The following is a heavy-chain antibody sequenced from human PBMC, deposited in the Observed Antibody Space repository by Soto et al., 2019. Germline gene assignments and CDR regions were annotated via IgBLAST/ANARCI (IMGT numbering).Heavy chain of an antibody. D-gene: IGHD2-2*01. Sequence: GASVKVSCKASGYTFTGYYMHWVRQAPGQGLEWMGWINPNSGGTNYAQKFQGWVTMTRDTSISTAYMELSRLRSDDTAVYYCARGLDCSSTSCRNNWFDPWGQGTLVTVAS. CDR3: ARGLDCSSTSCRNNWFDP. J-gene: IGHJ5*02. V-gene: IGHV1-2*04. CDR1: GYTFTGYY. CDR2: INPNSGGT.